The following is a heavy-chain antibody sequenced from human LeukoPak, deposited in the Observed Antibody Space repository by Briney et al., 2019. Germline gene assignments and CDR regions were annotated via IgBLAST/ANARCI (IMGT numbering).Heavy chain of an antibody. Sequence: SETLSLTCTVSGGSIGSYYWSWIRQPPGKGLEWFGYMHYSGSTNYNPSLKSRVTISLDTSKNQFSLKLSSVTAADTAVCYCARQFSGSGWPYYFDYWGQGTLVTVSS. CDR2: MHYSGST. CDR3: ARQFSGSGWPYYFDY. V-gene: IGHV4-59*08. J-gene: IGHJ4*02. D-gene: IGHD6-19*01. CDR1: GGSIGSYY.